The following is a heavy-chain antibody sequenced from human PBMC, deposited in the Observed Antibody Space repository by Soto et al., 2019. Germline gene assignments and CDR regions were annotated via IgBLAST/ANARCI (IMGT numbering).Heavy chain of an antibody. J-gene: IGHJ6*02. CDR1: GYTFTSYD. V-gene: IGHV1-8*01. Sequence: ASVKVSCKAFGYTFTSYDINWVRQATGQGLEWMGWMNPNSGNTGYAQKFQGRVTMTRNTSISTAYMELSSLRSEDTAVYYCARRGYSSSWYYYYYYGMDVWGQGTTVTVSS. D-gene: IGHD6-13*01. CDR2: MNPNSGNT. CDR3: ARRGYSSSWYYYYYYGMDV.